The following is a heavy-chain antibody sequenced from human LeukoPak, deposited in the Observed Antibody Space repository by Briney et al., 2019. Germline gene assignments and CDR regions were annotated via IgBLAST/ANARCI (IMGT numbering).Heavy chain of an antibody. CDR3: AREACGTSYNWFDP. CDR2: IYYSGST. D-gene: IGHD1-1*01. Sequence: SETLSLTCTVSGGYISSGGYYWSWIRQHPGKGLEWIGYIYYSGSTYYNPSLKSRVTISVDTSKNQFSLKLSSVAAADTAVYYCAREACGTSYNWFDPWGQGTLVTVSS. CDR1: GGYISSGGYY. V-gene: IGHV4-31*03. J-gene: IGHJ5*02.